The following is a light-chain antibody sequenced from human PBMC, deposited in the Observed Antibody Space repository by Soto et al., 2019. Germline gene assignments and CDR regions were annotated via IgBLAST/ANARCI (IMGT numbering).Light chain of an antibody. CDR1: SSDVGSYNL. CDR3: CSSVRSSTVV. J-gene: IGLJ2*01. CDR2: EGS. Sequence: QSVLTQPASVSGSPGQSITISCTGTSSDVGSYNLVSWYQHHPGKGPKLMIYEGSKRPSGVSSRFSGSRSGNTASLTISGLQAEDEADYYCCSSVRSSTVVFGGGTQLTVL. V-gene: IGLV2-23*01.